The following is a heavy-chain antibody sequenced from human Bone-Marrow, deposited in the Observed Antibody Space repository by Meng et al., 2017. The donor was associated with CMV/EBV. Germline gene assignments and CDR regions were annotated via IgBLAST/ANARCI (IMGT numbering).Heavy chain of an antibody. Sequence: LSLTCTVSGGSISSGDYYWSWIRQAPGKGLEWVSYISSSGSTIYYADSVKGRFTISRDNAKNSLYLQMNSLRAEDTAVYYCASIMSPGYCSSTSCSVDYYYGMDVWGQGTTVTVSS. D-gene: IGHD2-2*01. CDR3: ASIMSPGYCSSTSCSVDYYYGMDV. J-gene: IGHJ6*02. CDR2: ISSSGSTI. V-gene: IGHV3-11*04. CDR1: GGSISSGDYY.